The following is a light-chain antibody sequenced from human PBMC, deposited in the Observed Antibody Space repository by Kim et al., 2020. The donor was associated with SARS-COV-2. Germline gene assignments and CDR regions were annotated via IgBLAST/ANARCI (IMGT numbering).Light chain of an antibody. CDR1: SLRSYY. V-gene: IGLV3-19*01. CDR2: GKD. Sequence: VALGQTVRITCQGDSLRSYYATWYQQKPGQAPKVVIYGKDNRPSGVPDRFSGSSSGNTAYLTITGTQAGDEADYYCNSRDSNDYVVFGGGTKVTIL. J-gene: IGLJ2*01. CDR3: NSRDSNDYVV.